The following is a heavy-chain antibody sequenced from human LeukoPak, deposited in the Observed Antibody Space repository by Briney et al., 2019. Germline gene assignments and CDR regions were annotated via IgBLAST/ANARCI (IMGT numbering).Heavy chain of an antibody. J-gene: IGHJ4*02. CDR1: GFTFTSYA. V-gene: IGHV3-23*01. Sequence: GGSLRLSCAASGFTFTSYALSWVRQAPGKGLQWVSNIGGTGAYTYYTDSVKGRFTISRDNSKNTLYLQMNSLRAEDTAVYYCARRNPYYFDFWGQGTLVTVSS. CDR3: ARRNPYYFDF. CDR2: IGGTGAYT.